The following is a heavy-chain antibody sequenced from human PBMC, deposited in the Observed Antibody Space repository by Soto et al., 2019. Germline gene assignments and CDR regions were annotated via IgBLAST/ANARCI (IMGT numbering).Heavy chain of an antibody. D-gene: IGHD3-10*01. CDR3: ARDTITMVRGVIPDYYYGMDV. J-gene: IGHJ6*02. CDR2: IYTSGST. V-gene: IGHV4-4*07. Sequence: SETLSLTCTVSGGSISSYYWSWIRQPAGKGLGWIGRIYTSGSTNYNPSLKSRVTMSVDTSKNQFSLKLSSVTAADTAVYYCARDTITMVRGVIPDYYYGMDVWGQGTTVTVSS. CDR1: GGSISSYY.